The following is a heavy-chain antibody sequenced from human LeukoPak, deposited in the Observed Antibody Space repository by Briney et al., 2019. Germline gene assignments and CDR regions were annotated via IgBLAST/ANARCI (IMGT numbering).Heavy chain of an antibody. Sequence: SETLSLTWTVSGGSISSSSYYWGWIRQPPGKGLEWIGNIYHSGSTYYNPSLNSRVTMSVDTSKNQFSLKLSSVTAADTAVYYCARHGGSGSFDVDCWGQGTLVTVSS. V-gene: IGHV4-39*01. CDR3: ARHGGSGSFDVDC. CDR1: GGSISSSSYY. J-gene: IGHJ4*02. D-gene: IGHD3-10*01. CDR2: IYHSGST.